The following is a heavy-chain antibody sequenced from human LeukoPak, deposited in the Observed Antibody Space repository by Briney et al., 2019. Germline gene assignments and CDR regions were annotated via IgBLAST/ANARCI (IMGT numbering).Heavy chain of an antibody. V-gene: IGHV4-4*07. CDR2: IYTTGRA. CDR1: ADSINSYY. D-gene: IGHD5-18*01. J-gene: IGHJ4*02. CDR3: ARHGYTASHFFLDY. Sequence: SETLSLTCTVSADSINSYYWGWVWQPAGRGQEWVGRIYTTGRADYYPSLQSRVTMSVDTSQKQFSLNLRSMTAADTAFYFCARHGYTASHFFLDYWSQGTLVTVSS.